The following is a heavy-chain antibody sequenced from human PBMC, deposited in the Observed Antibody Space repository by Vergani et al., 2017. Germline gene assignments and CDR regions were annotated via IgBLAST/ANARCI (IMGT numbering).Heavy chain of an antibody. V-gene: IGHV1-2*02. J-gene: IGHJ4*02. CDR2: LNPNTGDI. D-gene: IGHD3-10*01. CDR3: ARGFGSGSSLVDY. CDR1: GYTFTAYY. Sequence: QVQLVQTGTEVKKPGASVKVSCKASGYTFTAYYMHWVRQAPGQGLEWMGWLNPNTGDIKYSQKFQGRVTMTRGTSISTAYMELSSLRSDDTAVYYCARGFGSGSSLVDYWGQGVRVTVSS.